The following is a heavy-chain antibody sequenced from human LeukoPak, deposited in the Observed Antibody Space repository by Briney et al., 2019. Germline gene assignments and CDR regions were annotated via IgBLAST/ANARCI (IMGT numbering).Heavy chain of an antibody. CDR3: VRGGENFFDY. Sequence: GTSLRLSCTASGFHSGRFGMHWVRKAPGQGPKGVAVLWFDGSKEIYAESVKGRFNISRDNSKDTLYLHMSNLRAGDTAMYYCVRGGENFFDYWGQGTLVTVSS. J-gene: IGHJ4*02. D-gene: IGHD3-10*01. CDR1: GFHSGRFG. V-gene: IGHV3-33*01. CDR2: LWFDGSKE.